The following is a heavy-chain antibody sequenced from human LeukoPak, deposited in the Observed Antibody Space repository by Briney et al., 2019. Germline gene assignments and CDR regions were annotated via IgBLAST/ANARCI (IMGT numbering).Heavy chain of an antibody. CDR2: INHSGST. J-gene: IGHJ3*02. CDR1: GGSFGGYY. Sequence: SETLSLTCAVYGGSFGGYYWSWIRQPPGKGLEWIGEINHSGSTNYNPSLKSRVTISVDTSKNQFSLKLSSVTAADTAVYYCARGRSIAALRGAFDIWGQGTMVSVSS. CDR3: ARGRSIAALRGAFDI. D-gene: IGHD6-6*01. V-gene: IGHV4-34*01.